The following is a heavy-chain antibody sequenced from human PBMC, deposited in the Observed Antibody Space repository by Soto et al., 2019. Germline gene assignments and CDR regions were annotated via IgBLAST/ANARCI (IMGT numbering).Heavy chain of an antibody. CDR1: GGSISSSRYY. CDR2: IYYSGST. Sequence: SETLALTCTFCGGSISSSRYYLGWIRQPPGKWLEWIGSIYYSGSTYYNPSLKSRVTISVDTSKNQFSLKLSSVTAADTAVYYCARIRIFGVVLISGVGYFDYWGQGTLVTVSS. D-gene: IGHD3-3*01. CDR3: ARIRIFGVVLISGVGYFDY. V-gene: IGHV4-39*01. J-gene: IGHJ4*02.